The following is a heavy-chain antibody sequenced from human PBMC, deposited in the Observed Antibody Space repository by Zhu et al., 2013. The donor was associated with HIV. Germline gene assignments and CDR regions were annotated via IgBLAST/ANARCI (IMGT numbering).Heavy chain of an antibody. V-gene: IGHV1-18*01. CDR1: GYTFSSFG. Sequence: QIQMVQSGPEVKKPGDSMRVSCKASGYTFSSFGVTWVRQAPGQGLEYLGWISSYNGNTDYAQKVQGRVSLTTDTSTTTVYMDLKSLTSDDTAVYFCARDRAVSSMRVPAYWGQGTLVVVSS. J-gene: IGHJ4*02. CDR3: ARDRAVSSMRVPAY. CDR2: ISSYNGNT.